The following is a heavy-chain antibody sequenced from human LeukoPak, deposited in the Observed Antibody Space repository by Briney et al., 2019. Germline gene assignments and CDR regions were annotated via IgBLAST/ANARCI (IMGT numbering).Heavy chain of an antibody. Sequence: GGSLRLSCAASGFTFSTYSMNWVRHAPREGLEWVSSISSGSSYIYYADSVKGRFPISRDNAKNSLYLQMNSLRAEVTAVCYCATTSYGDYSNDYGGQGTLVTVS. CDR2: ISSGSSYI. J-gene: IGHJ4*02. D-gene: IGHD4-17*01. CDR1: GFTFSTYS. V-gene: IGHV3-21*01. CDR3: ATTSYGDYSNDY.